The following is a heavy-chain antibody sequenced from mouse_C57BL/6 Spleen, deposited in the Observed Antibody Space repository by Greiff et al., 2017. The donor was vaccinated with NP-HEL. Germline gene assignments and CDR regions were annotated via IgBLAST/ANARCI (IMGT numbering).Heavy chain of an antibody. Sequence: EVMLVESGGDLVKPGGSLKLSCAASGFTFSSYGMSWVRQTPDKRLEWVATISSGGSYTYYPDSVKGRFTISRDNAKNTLYLQMSSLKSEDTAMYYCARREDFDVWGTGTTVTVSS. CDR3: ARREDFDV. CDR2: ISSGGSYT. J-gene: IGHJ1*03. CDR1: GFTFSSYG. V-gene: IGHV5-6*02.